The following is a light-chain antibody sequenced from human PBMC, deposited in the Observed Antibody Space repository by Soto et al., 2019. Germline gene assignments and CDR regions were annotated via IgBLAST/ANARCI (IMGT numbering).Light chain of an antibody. Sequence: EIVMTQSPATLSVSPGERATLSCRASQSVSSNLAWYQQKPGQAPRLLIYGASTRATGIPARFSGSGSGTEFTLTISSLQSEDFAVYYCQQYNNWSPLTFGAGTKVDI. V-gene: IGKV3-15*01. CDR1: QSVSSN. CDR2: GAS. CDR3: QQYNNWSPLT. J-gene: IGKJ4*01.